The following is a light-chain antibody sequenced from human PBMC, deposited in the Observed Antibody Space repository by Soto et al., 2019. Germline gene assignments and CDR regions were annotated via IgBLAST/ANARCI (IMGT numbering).Light chain of an antibody. J-gene: IGKJ3*01. V-gene: IGKV3-20*01. CDR1: QSISNDY. CDR2: GAS. Sequence: EIVLTQSPGTLSLSPGERATLSCTASQSISNDYLAWYQQKPGQAPRLLIHGASSRAIGIPDRFSGGGSGTDFTLTISRLEPEDFAVYFRQHYGISVPITFGPGTKVDIK. CDR3: QHYGISVPIT.